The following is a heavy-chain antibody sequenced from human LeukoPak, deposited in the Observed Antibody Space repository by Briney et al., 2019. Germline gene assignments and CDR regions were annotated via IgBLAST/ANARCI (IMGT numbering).Heavy chain of an antibody. CDR3: TRDGGSWSHLDY. CDR2: IDTRGKGSAT. V-gene: IGHV3-73*01. CDR1: GFIFSECA. J-gene: IGHJ4*02. D-gene: IGHD1-26*01. Sequence: PGGPLRLSCEGSGFIFSECAIHWVRQASGKGLEWVGRIDTRGKGSATAYAASVRGRFTLSRDDSKSTAYLQMSSLKTEDTAAYFCTRDGGSWSHLDYWGQGVLVTVSS.